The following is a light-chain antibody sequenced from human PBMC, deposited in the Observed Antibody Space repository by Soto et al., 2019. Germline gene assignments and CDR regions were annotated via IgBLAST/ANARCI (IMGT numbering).Light chain of an antibody. J-gene: IGLJ3*02. Sequence: QSALTQPASVSGSPGQSITISCTGTSSDVGGYNSVSWYQQHPDKAPQLKIFDVSNRPLGISDRFSGSKSGNTASLTISGLQDEDEAYYYCSSYTSTNTLVFGGGTKLTVL. CDR1: SSDVGGYNS. V-gene: IGLV2-14*03. CDR2: DVS. CDR3: SSYTSTNTLV.